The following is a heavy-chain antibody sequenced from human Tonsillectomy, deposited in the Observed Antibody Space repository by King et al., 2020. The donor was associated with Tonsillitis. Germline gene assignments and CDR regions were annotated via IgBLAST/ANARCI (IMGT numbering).Heavy chain of an antibody. J-gene: IGHJ3*02. CDR3: ATYDILPGWDAFDI. D-gene: IGHD3-9*01. Sequence: VQLVQSGGGLVQPGGSLRLSCAASGFTFSSYSMNWVRQAPGKGLEWVSYISSSSSTIYYADSVKGRFTISRDNAKNSLYLQMNSLRAEDTAVYYCATYDILPGWDAFDIWGQGTMVTVSS. CDR1: GFTFSSYS. CDR2: ISSSSSTI. V-gene: IGHV3-48*01.